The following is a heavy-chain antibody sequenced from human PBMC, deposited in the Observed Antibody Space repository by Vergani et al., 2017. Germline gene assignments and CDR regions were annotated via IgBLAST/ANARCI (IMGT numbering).Heavy chain of an antibody. Sequence: VQLVESGGGVVQPGRSLRLSCAASGFTFSSYAMHWVRQAPGKGLEWVAVISYDGSNKYYADSVKGRFTISRDNSKNTLYLQMNSLRAEDTAVYYCARSRDYYYYYMDVWGKGTTVTVSS. CDR2: ISYDGSNK. J-gene: IGHJ6*03. D-gene: IGHD5-24*01. CDR3: ARSRDYYYYYMDV. CDR1: GFTFSSYA. V-gene: IGHV3-30*07.